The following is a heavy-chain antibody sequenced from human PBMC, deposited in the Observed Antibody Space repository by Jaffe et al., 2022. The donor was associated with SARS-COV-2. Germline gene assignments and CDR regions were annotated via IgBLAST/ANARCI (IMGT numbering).Heavy chain of an antibody. CDR3: ARQKFLDYYGMDV. Sequence: QVQLQESGPGLVKPSETLSLTCTVSGGSISSYYWSWIRQPPGKGLEWIGYIYYSGSTNYNPSLKSRVTISVDTSKNQFSLKLSSVTAADTAVYYCARQKFLDYYGMDVWGQGTTVTVSS. D-gene: IGHD3-3*01. CDR2: IYYSGST. J-gene: IGHJ6*02. V-gene: IGHV4-59*08. CDR1: GGSISSYY.